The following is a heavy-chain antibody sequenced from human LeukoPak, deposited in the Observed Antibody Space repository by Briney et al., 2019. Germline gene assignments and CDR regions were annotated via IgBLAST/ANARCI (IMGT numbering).Heavy chain of an antibody. D-gene: IGHD4-11*01. V-gene: IGHV1-3*01. J-gene: IGHJ5*02. CDR1: GYTFTSYA. Sequence: ASVKVSCKASGYTFTSYAMHWVRQAPGQRLEWMGWINAGNGNTKYSQEFQGRVTITRDTSAGTAYMELRSLRSDDTAVYYCARALQTDFWFDPWGQGTLVTVSS. CDR2: INAGNGNT. CDR3: ARALQTDFWFDP.